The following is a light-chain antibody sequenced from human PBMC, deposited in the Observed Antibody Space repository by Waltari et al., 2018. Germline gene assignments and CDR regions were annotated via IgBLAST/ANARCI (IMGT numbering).Light chain of an antibody. CDR2: RSD. J-gene: IGLJ3*02. Sequence: QSALTQPPSASGTPGQRVTISCSGSASNIGGNLVNWYQQLPGKAPKLLIYRSDQRPSGVPDRFSGSKTGSSASLAISGLQSEDEGDYFCASWDDSLNGHWVFGGGTKVTVL. CDR1: ASNIGGNL. V-gene: IGLV1-44*01. CDR3: ASWDDSLNGHWV.